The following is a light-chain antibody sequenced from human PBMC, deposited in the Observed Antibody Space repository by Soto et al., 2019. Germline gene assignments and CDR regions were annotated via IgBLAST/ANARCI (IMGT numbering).Light chain of an antibody. CDR2: GAS. Sequence: EIVLTPSPGPLSLSPGDRSTPSCRASQSVSNNYLAWYQQKPGQAPRLLIYGASNRATGIPERFSGSGSGTDFTLTISRLEPEDFAVYYCQQYGSSGTFGQGTKVDIK. CDR1: QSVSNNY. V-gene: IGKV3-20*01. CDR3: QQYGSSGT. J-gene: IGKJ1*01.